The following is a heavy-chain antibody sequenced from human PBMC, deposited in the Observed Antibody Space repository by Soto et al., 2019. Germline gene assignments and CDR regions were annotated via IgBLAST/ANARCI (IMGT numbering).Heavy chain of an antibody. CDR3: ARDSDGYSGYAPGDY. D-gene: IGHD5-12*01. V-gene: IGHV1-69*08. CDR2: IIPILGIA. CDR1: GGTFSSYT. J-gene: IGHJ4*02. Sequence: QVQLVQSGAEVKKPGSSVKVSYKASGGTFSSYTISWVRQAPGQGLEWMGRIIPILGIANYAQKFQGRVTITADKSTSTDYMELSSLRSEDTAVYYCARDSDGYSGYAPGDYWGQGTLVTVSS.